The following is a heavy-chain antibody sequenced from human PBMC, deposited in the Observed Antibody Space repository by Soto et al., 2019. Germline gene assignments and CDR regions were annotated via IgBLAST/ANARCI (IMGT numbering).Heavy chain of an antibody. J-gene: IGHJ6*02. V-gene: IGHV4-30-4*01. CDR3: ASSSLYGIDV. CDR2: IYYSRNT. D-gene: IGHD2-2*02. Sequence: SETLSLTCSFSGGSISSGYFYWSWIRHPPGKDLEWIGNIYYSRNTYHNPALKRPLIRSIYTSKNQFYLKVGSVTAADTALYYCASSSLYGIDVWRHRPTVTVSS. CDR1: GGSISSGYFY.